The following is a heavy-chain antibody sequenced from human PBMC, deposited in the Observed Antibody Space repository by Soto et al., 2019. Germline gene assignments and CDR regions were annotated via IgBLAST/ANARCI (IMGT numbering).Heavy chain of an antibody. V-gene: IGHV3-23*01. CDR1: GFTFSSYA. CDR2: ISGSGGST. CDR3: AKDSSGYYAEYFQH. D-gene: IGHD3-22*01. Sequence: GGSLRLSCAASGFTFSSYAMSWVRQAPGKGLEWVSAISGSGGSTYYADSVKGRFTISRDNSKDTLYLQMNSLRAEDTAVFYCAKDSSGYYAEYFQHWGQGTLVTVSS. J-gene: IGHJ1*01.